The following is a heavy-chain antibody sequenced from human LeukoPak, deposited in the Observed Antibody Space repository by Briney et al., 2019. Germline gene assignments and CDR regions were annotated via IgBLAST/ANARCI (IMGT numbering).Heavy chain of an antibody. V-gene: IGHV1-46*01. CDR3: ARVSGTRRDRGFHYYYYYMDV. CDR1: GYTFTSYY. J-gene: IGHJ6*03. D-gene: IGHD3-10*01. Sequence: ASVKVSCKASGYTFTSYYMHWVRQAPGQGLEWMGIINPSGGSTSYAQKFQGRVTMTRDTSTSTVYMELSSLRSEDTAVYYCARVSGTRRDRGFHYYYYYMDVWGKGTTVTVSS. CDR2: INPSGGST.